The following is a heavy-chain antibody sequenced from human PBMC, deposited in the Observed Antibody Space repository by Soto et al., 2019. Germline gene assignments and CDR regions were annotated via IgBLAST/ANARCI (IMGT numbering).Heavy chain of an antibody. J-gene: IGHJ6*02. D-gene: IGHD3-10*01. CDR3: ARHLGSDYYYYYYGMDV. CDR1: GYSFSSYW. Sequence: GESLKISCQGSGYSFSSYWISWVRQMPGKGLEWMGIIYPGDSDTRYSPSFQGQVTISADKSISTAYLQWSSLKASDTAMYYCARHLGSDYYYYYYGMDVWGQGTTVTVSS. V-gene: IGHV5-51*01. CDR2: IYPGDSDT.